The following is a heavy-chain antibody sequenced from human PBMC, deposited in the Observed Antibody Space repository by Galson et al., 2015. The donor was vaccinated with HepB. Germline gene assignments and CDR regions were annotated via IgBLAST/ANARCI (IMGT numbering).Heavy chain of an antibody. CDR2: IRYDGSNK. Sequence: SLRLSCAASGFTFSSYGMHWVRQAPGKGLEWVAFIRYDGSNKYYADSVKGRFTISRDNSKNTLYLQMNSLRAEDTAVYYCATRDAHYYDSSGYPAEYFQHWGQGTLVTVSS. CDR3: ATRDAHYYDSSGYPAEYFQH. D-gene: IGHD3-22*01. J-gene: IGHJ1*01. V-gene: IGHV3-30*02. CDR1: GFTFSSYG.